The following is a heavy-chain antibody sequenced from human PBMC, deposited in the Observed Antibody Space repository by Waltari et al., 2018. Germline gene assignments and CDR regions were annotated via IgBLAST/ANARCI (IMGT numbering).Heavy chain of an antibody. CDR1: GYTFTGYS. Sequence: QVQLVQSGAEVKKPGASVKVSCKASGYTFTGYSMHWGRQAPGQGLEWMGRSNPNSGGTNYAKKFQGRVTMTRDTSSSTAYMELSRLRSDDTAVYYCARDSLMHWFDPWGQGTLVTVSS. CDR3: ARDSLMHWFDP. V-gene: IGHV1-2*06. CDR2: SNPNSGGT. D-gene: IGHD3-16*01. J-gene: IGHJ5*02.